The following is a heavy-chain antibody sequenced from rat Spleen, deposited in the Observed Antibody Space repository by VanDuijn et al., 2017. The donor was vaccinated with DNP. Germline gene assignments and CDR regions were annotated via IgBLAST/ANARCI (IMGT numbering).Heavy chain of an antibody. CDR3: ARDEGSYYYAMDA. D-gene: IGHD1-11*01. V-gene: IGHV5-20*01. Sequence: EVQLVESGGGVVQPGRSLKLSCAASGFTFSDYYMAWVRQAPTKGLEWVASISYDGGSTYYRDSVKGRFTISRDNAKNTLYLQMNSLRSEDTATYYCARDEGSYYYAMDAWGQGTSVTVSS. CDR2: ISYDGGST. J-gene: IGHJ4*01. CDR1: GFTFSDYY.